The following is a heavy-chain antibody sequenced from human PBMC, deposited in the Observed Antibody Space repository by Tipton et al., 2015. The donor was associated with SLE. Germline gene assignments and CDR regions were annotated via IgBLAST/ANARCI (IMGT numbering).Heavy chain of an antibody. D-gene: IGHD4-11*01. CDR1: GGSISSYY. Sequence: TLSLTCTVSGGSISSYYWSWIRQPPGEGLEWIGYIYYSGSTNYNPSLKSRVAISVDRSKNQFSLKLSSVTAADTAVYYCASSNNDAFDIWGQGTMVTVSS. V-gene: IGHV4-59*12. J-gene: IGHJ3*02. CDR3: ASSNNDAFDI. CDR2: IYYSGST.